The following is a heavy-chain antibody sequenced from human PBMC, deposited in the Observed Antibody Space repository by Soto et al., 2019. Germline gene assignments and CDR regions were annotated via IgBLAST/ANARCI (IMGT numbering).Heavy chain of an antibody. CDR1: GYTFTSYY. Sequence: QVQLVQSGAEVKKPGASVKDSCKASGYTFTSYYMHWVRQAPGQGLEWMGRINPSGGSTNYAQKFQGRVTMTRDTSTSTSYMELSSLSAEDTALYYCGRVFAGNWNDDPSGGAFDIWGQGTKVTVSS. J-gene: IGHJ3*02. V-gene: IGHV1-46*03. D-gene: IGHD1-1*01. CDR2: INPSGGST. CDR3: GRVFAGNWNDDPSGGAFDI.